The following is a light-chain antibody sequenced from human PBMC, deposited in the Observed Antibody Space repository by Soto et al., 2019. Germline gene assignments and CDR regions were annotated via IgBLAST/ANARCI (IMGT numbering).Light chain of an antibody. CDR2: DAS. CDR1: QNVNNF. J-gene: IGKJ5*01. Sequence: VGVTHSPTTLSFSPGERATASGRASQNVNNFLAWYQQKPGQAPRLLIYDASSRATGIPDRFSGSGSGTDFTLTISRLEPEDFAVYYCQQYGSSPITFGQGTRLEIK. V-gene: IGKV3-20*01. CDR3: QQYGSSPIT.